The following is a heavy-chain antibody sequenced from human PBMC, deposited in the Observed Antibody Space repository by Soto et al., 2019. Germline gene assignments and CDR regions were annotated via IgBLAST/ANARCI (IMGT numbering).Heavy chain of an antibody. V-gene: IGHV1-18*01. CDR3: ARAFCSGGSCYLDY. J-gene: IGHJ4*02. CDR2: ISAYSGNT. D-gene: IGHD2-15*01. Sequence: QVQLVQSGGEVKKPGAAVKVSCKASGYTFTTFGIGWVRQAPGQGLEWMGWISAYSGNTEYPEKFQGRVTMTIDTSTSTTYMELRSLRSDDTAVYYCARAFCSGGSCYLDYWGQGALVTVSS. CDR1: GYTFTTFG.